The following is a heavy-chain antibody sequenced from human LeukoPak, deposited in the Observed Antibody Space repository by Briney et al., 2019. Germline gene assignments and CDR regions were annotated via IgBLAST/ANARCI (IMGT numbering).Heavy chain of an antibody. D-gene: IGHD3-3*01. V-gene: IGHV6-1*01. J-gene: IGHJ6*02. CDR1: GDSFSSNSAA. Sequence: SQTLSLTCAISGDSFSSNSAAWNWIRQSPSRGLEWLGRTYYRSKWYNDYAVSVKSRITINPDTSKNQFSLQLNSVTPEDTAVYYCARDRYDFWSGYYGYNYYYGMDVWGQGTTVTVSS. CDR3: ARDRYDFWSGYYGYNYYYGMDV. CDR2: TYYRSKWYN.